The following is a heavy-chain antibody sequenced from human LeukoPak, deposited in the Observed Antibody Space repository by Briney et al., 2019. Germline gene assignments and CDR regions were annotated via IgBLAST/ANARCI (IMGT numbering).Heavy chain of an antibody. CDR1: GDSISGYY. Sequence: SETLSLTCTVSGDSISGYYWGWIRQPPGKGLEWIGYIYYTGTTNYNPSLKSRVTISVDTSKNQFSLKLRSVTAAVTAVYYCTKVGTGTVDYWGQGTLVTVSS. CDR2: IYYTGTT. V-gene: IGHV4-59*01. CDR3: TKVGTGTVDY. J-gene: IGHJ4*02. D-gene: IGHD1-1*01.